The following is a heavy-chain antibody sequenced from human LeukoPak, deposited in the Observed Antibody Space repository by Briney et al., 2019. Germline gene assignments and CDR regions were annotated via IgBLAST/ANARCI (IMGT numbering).Heavy chain of an antibody. CDR1: EYTSSDFY. D-gene: IGHD1-1*01. Sequence: GASVKVSCRASEYTSSDFYLNWGRQAPGQGLEWMGWINPYTGATIYAQNFQGRVTMTWDASIGTGYVELTRLTSDDTALYYCATSTVTHTRDPWGQGTLVTVSS. J-gene: IGHJ5*02. CDR3: ATSTVTHTRDP. V-gene: IGHV1-2*02. CDR2: INPYTGAT.